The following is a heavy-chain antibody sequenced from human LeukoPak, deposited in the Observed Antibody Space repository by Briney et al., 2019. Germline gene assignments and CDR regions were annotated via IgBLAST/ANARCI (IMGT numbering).Heavy chain of an antibody. D-gene: IGHD3-22*01. CDR3: ARSGYYSYYFEF. J-gene: IGHJ4*02. Sequence: GGSLRLSCATSGFTFRTFWMTWVRHVPGRGLEWVANIKQDGSEKNYVDSVRGRFTISRDNTQNSLHLQMNSLRVEDTATYYCARSGYYSYYFEFWGQGTLVTVSS. CDR2: IKQDGSEK. CDR1: GFTFRTFW. V-gene: IGHV3-7*01.